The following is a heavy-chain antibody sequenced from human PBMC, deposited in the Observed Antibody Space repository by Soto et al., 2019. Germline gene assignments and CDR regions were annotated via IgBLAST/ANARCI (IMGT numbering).Heavy chain of an antibody. CDR2: INSDGSST. Sequence: GGSLRLSCAASGFTFSSYWMHWVRQAPGKGLVWVSRINSDGSSTSYAGSVKGRFTISRDNAKNTLYLQMNSLRAEDTAVYYCAKKAGLVSLYPPEFDPRGQGTLVTVSS. D-gene: IGHD2-8*01. J-gene: IGHJ5*02. CDR3: AKKAGLVSLYPPEFDP. CDR1: GFTFSSYW. V-gene: IGHV3-74*01.